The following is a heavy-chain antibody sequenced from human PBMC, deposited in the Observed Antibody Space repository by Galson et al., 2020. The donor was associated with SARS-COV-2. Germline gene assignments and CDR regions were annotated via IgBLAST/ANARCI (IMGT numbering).Heavy chain of an antibody. D-gene: IGHD3-10*02. V-gene: IGHV3-53*05. CDR3: ARGGVRGAYDF. Sequence: GGSLRLSCAPSGFSVNTNYFIWVRQAPGKGLEWVSSIYSAGAGGTTFYADSVKGRFIVSRDSSKNTLFLQMNSLRPGDTAVYYCARGGVRGAYDFWGQGNLVAVST. J-gene: IGHJ4*02. CDR1: GFSVNTNY. CDR2: IYSAGAGGTT.